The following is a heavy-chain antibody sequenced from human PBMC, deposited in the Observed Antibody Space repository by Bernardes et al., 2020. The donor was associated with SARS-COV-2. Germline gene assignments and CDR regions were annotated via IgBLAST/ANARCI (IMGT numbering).Heavy chain of an antibody. CDR1: GGSFSGYY. CDR2: INHSGST. J-gene: IGHJ4*02. Sequence: LSLTCAVYGGSFSGYYWSWIRQPPGKGLEWIGEINHSGSTNYNPSLKSRVTISVDTSKNQFSLKLSSVTAADTAVYYCARGRVAGAAAVGYWGQGTLVTVSS. D-gene: IGHD6-13*01. CDR3: ARGRVAGAAAVGY. V-gene: IGHV4-34*01.